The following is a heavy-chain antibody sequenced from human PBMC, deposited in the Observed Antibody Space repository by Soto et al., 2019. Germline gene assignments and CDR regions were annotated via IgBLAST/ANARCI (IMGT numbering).Heavy chain of an antibody. CDR2: ICGSGGST. CDR1: GFTFSSYA. CDR3: AKDSEGDLNFDY. J-gene: IGHJ4*02. D-gene: IGHD2-21*02. Sequence: EVQLLESGGGLVQPGGSLRLSCAASGFTFSSYAMSWVRQAPGKGLEWVSAICGSGGSTYYADSVKGRFTISRDNSKNTLYLQMNSLRAEDTAVYYCAKDSEGDLNFDYWGQGTLVTVSS. V-gene: IGHV3-23*01.